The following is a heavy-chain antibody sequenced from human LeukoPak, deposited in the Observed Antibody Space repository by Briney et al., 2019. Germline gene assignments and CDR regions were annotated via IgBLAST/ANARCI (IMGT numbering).Heavy chain of an antibody. CDR1: GFTFSSYG. V-gene: IGHV3-30*02. CDR3: AKDQGSSSWYYYYGMDV. D-gene: IGHD6-13*01. CDR2: IRYDGSNK. Sequence: PGGSLRLSCAASGFTFSSYGMHWVRQAPGKGLEWVAFIRYDGSNKYYADSVKGRFTISRDNSKNTLYLQMNSLRAEDTAVYYCAKDQGSSSWYYYYGMDVWGQGTTVTVSS. J-gene: IGHJ6*02.